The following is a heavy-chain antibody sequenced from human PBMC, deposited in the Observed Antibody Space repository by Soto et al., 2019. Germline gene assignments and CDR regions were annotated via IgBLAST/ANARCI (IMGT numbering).Heavy chain of an antibody. D-gene: IGHD2-2*01. J-gene: IGHJ6*02. CDR2: INHSGST. CDR1: GGSFSGYY. CDR3: ARGNIQVPAVLYYYYGMDV. Sequence: SETLSLTCAVYGGSFSGYYWSWIRQPPGKGLEWIGEINHSGSTNYNPSLKSRVTIPVDTSKNQFSLKLSSVTAADTAVYYSARGNIQVPAVLYYYYGMDVWGQGTTVTVSS. V-gene: IGHV4-34*01.